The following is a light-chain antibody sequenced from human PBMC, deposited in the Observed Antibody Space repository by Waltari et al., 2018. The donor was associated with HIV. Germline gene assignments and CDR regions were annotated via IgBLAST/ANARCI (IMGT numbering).Light chain of an antibody. J-gene: IGKJ2*01. CDR2: NAY. CDR3: LQANSFPYT. V-gene: IGKV1-12*01. Sequence: DIQRTQSPSSVSASVGDRVTITCRASQGTNNWVAWYQQKPGRAPKLLIYNAYRLQSGVPSRFSGSGSGTEFALTISSLQPEDFATYYCLQANSFPYTFGQGTKLEIK. CDR1: QGTNNW.